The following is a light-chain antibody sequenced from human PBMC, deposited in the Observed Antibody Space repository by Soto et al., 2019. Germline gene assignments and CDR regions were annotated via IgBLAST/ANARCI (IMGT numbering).Light chain of an antibody. CDR3: CSYAGSSTLLYV. V-gene: IGLV2-23*03. J-gene: IGLJ1*01. Sequence: QSVLTQPASVSGSPGQPITIPCTGTSSDVGSYNLVSWYQQHPGKAPKLMIYEGSKRPSGVSNRFSGSKSGNTASLTISGLQAEDEADYYCCSYAGSSTLLYVFGTGTKVTVL. CDR2: EGS. CDR1: SSDVGSYNL.